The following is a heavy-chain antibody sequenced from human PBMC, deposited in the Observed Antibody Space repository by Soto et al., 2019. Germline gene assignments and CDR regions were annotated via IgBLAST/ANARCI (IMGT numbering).Heavy chain of an antibody. CDR2: IYHFGGT. Sequence: SWETLSLTCAVSGGSISSGGFSWSWIRQPPGKGLEWIGYIYHFGGTYYNPSLKSRVSISLDRSKNEFSLEVRSVTAADTAVYYCARGGDYYFDSWGQGTLVTVSS. CDR1: GGSISSGGFS. J-gene: IGHJ4*02. D-gene: IGHD2-21*02. CDR3: ARGGDYYFDS. V-gene: IGHV4-30-2*01.